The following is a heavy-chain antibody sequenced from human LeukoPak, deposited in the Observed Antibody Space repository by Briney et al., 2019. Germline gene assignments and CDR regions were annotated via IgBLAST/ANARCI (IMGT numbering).Heavy chain of an antibody. J-gene: IGHJ6*03. CDR2: ISSSSSTI. CDR1: GFTFSSYG. D-gene: IGHD5-12*01. V-gene: IGHV3-48*01. Sequence: GGSLRLSCAASGFTFSSYGMTWVRQAPGKGLEWVSYISSSSSTIYYADSVKGRFTISRDNAKNSLYLQLNSLRTEDTAVYYCAKDSRWLRRRFLYYYMDVWGKGATVIISS. CDR3: AKDSRWLRRRFLYYYMDV.